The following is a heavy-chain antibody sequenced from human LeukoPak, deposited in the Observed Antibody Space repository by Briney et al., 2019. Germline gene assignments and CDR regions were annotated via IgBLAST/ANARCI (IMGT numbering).Heavy chain of an antibody. J-gene: IGHJ4*02. CDR1: GFTFSSYS. V-gene: IGHV3-21*01. CDR2: ISSSSSYI. D-gene: IGHD5-18*01. CDR3: ARGGYSYGYVVY. Sequence: GGSLRLSCATSGFTFSSYSMNWVRQAPGKGLEWVSSISSSSSYIYYADSVKGRFTISRDNAKNSLYLQMNSLRAEDTAVYYCARGGYSYGYVVYWGQGTLVTVSS.